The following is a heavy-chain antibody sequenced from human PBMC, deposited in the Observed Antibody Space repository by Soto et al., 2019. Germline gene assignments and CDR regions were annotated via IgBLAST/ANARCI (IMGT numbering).Heavy chain of an antibody. CDR1: GYSFTSYW. Sequence: ESLKISCKGSGYSFTSYWIGWVRQMPGKGLEWMGIIYPGDSDTRYSPSFQGQVTISVDKSISTAYLQWSSLKASDTAMYYCARGDYDILTGSYKSYYGMDVWGQGTTVTVSS. CDR2: IYPGDSDT. V-gene: IGHV5-51*01. CDR3: ARGDYDILTGSYKSYYGMDV. J-gene: IGHJ6*02. D-gene: IGHD3-9*01.